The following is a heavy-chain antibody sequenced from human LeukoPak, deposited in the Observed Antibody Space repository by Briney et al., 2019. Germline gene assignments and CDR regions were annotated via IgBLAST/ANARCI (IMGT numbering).Heavy chain of an antibody. CDR3: ARASGWYRLLFDP. D-gene: IGHD6-19*01. CDR1: GGSISSSSYY. J-gene: IGHJ5*02. CDR2: IYYSGST. V-gene: IGHV4-61*01. Sequence: SETLSLTCTVSGGSISSSSYYWSWIRQPPGKGPEWIGYIYYSGSTNYNPSLKSRVTISVDTSKNQFSLKLSPVTAADTAAYYCARASGWYRLLFDPWGQGTLVTVSS.